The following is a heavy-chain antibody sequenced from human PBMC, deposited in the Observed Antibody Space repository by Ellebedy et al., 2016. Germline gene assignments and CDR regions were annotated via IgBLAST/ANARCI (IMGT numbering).Heavy chain of an antibody. Sequence: GESLKISXAASGFTFSSYGMHWVRQAPGKGLEWVAIISYEGSVKYYADSVKGRLTISRENSKNTLYLQMNSLRVEDTAVYYCAKAGPNIYGSGSNPDYYFDYWGQGTLVTVSS. D-gene: IGHD3-10*01. J-gene: IGHJ4*02. CDR2: ISYEGSVK. CDR3: AKAGPNIYGSGSNPDYYFDY. CDR1: GFTFSSYG. V-gene: IGHV3-30*18.